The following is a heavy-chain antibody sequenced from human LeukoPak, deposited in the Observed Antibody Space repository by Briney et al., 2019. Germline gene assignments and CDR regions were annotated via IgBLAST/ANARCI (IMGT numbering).Heavy chain of an antibody. J-gene: IGHJ6*02. CDR3: ASGPDSITIFGVVMDV. CDR1: GYTFTGYY. Sequence: GASVKVSCKASGYTFTGYYMHWVRQAPGQGLEWMGWINPNSGGTNYAQKFQGRVTMTRDTSISTAYMELSRLRSDDTAVYYCASGPDSITIFGVVMDVWGQGTTVTVSS. V-gene: IGHV1-2*02. D-gene: IGHD3-3*01. CDR2: INPNSGGT.